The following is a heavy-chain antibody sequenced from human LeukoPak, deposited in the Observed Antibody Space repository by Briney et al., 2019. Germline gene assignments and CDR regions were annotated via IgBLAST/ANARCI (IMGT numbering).Heavy chain of an antibody. Sequence: AVTVSYKASGYSFPSYDFNWVGQATGQGLEWIGWMNPNSGNTGYAQKFQGRVTMTRNTSISTAYMELSTLRSEDTAVYYCARGPPPYCSGDSCHYFLFFHHWGQGTLVTVSS. CDR3: ARGPPPYCSGDSCHYFLFFHH. CDR2: MNPNSGNT. V-gene: IGHV1-8*01. CDR1: GYSFPSYD. D-gene: IGHD2-15*01. J-gene: IGHJ1*01.